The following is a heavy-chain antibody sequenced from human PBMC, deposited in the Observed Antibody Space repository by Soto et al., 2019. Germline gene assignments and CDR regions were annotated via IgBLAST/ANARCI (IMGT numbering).Heavy chain of an antibody. J-gene: IGHJ4*02. CDR1: AFTFSSYA. D-gene: IGHD6-13*01. V-gene: IGHV3-23*01. Sequence: EVQLLESGGGLVQPGGSLRLSCVASAFTFSSYAMNWVLQAPGKGLEWVSAISGSGGSTYYADSVRGRFTISRDNSKNTLYLQMNSLRAEDTAVYYCARGPVGGTSWYSIWGQGTLVTVSS. CDR2: ISGSGGST. CDR3: ARGPVGGTSWYSI.